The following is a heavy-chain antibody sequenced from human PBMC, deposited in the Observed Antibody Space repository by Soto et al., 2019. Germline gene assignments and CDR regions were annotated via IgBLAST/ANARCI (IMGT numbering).Heavy chain of an antibody. CDR3: ATSGVVVPAAMRGLDY. CDR1: GGTFSSYT. CDR2: IIPILGIA. Sequence: QVQLVQSGAEVKKPGSSVKVSCKASGGTFSSYTISWVRQDPGQGLEWMGRIIPILGIANYAQKFQGRVTITADKSTSTAYMELSSLRSEDTAVYYCATSGVVVPAAMRGLDYWGQGTLVTVSS. D-gene: IGHD2-2*01. V-gene: IGHV1-69*02. J-gene: IGHJ4*02.